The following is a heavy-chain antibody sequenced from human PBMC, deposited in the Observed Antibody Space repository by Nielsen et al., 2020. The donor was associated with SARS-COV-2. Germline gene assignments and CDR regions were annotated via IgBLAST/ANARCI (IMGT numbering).Heavy chain of an antibody. Sequence: SETLSLTCTVSGASISSSYWSWIRQPPGKGLEWIGYIHYSGITNYSPSLKSRVTMSVDTSNNHFSLRLSAVTAADTAVYYCARKVGAHDYWGQGTLVTVS. CDR1: GASISSSY. D-gene: IGHD1-26*01. CDR2: IHYSGIT. V-gene: IGHV4-59*01. CDR3: ARKVGAHDY. J-gene: IGHJ4*02.